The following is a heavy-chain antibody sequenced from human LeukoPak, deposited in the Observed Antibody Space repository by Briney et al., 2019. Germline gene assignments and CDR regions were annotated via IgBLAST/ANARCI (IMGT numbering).Heavy chain of an antibody. J-gene: IGHJ3*02. CDR3: AREGYYDSSGYHTAFDI. Sequence: SQTLSLTCAISGDIVSSNSAAWNWIRQSPSRGLEWLGRTYYRSKWYNDYAVSVKSRITINPDTSKNQFSLQLNSVTPEDTAVYYCAREGYYDSSGYHTAFDIWGQGTMVTVSS. CDR1: GDIVSSNSAA. CDR2: TYYRSKWYN. V-gene: IGHV6-1*01. D-gene: IGHD3-22*01.